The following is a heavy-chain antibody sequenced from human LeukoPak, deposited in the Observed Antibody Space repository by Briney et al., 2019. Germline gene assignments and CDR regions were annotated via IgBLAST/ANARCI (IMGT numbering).Heavy chain of an antibody. CDR1: GYTFTSYY. D-gene: IGHD6-13*01. V-gene: IGHV1-46*01. CDR2: INPSGGST. J-gene: IGHJ6*02. Sequence: GASVKVSCKASGYTFTSYYMHWVRQAPGQGLEWMGIINPSGGSTSYAQKFQGRVTMTRDTSTSTVYMELSSLRSEDTAVYYCARAYTQQLVRTYYYYYGMDVWGQGTTVTVSS. CDR3: ARAYTQQLVRTYYYYYGMDV.